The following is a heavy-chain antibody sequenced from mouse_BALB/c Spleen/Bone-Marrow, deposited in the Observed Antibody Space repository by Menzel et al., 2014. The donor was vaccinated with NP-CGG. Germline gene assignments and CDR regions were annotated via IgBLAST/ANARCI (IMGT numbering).Heavy chain of an antibody. J-gene: IGHJ4*01. V-gene: IGHV5-17*02. Sequence: DVQLVESGGGLVQPGGSRKVSCAASGFTFSSFGMHWVRQAPEKGLEWVAYISSGSSTIYYADTVKGRFTISRDNPKNTLFLQMTSLRCEDTAMYYCARSTMITTGYYDAMDYWGQGTSVTVSS. D-gene: IGHD2-4*01. CDR2: ISSGSSTI. CDR1: GFTFSSFG. CDR3: ARSTMITTGYYDAMDY.